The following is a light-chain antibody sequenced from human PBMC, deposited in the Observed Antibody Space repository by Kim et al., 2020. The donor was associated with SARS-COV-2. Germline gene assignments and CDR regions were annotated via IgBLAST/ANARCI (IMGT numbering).Light chain of an antibody. V-gene: IGLV1-40*01. Sequence: QRVTSSCTGSSSNIGAGYDVHWYKQLPGTAPKLLIYGNSNRPSGVPDRFSGSKSGTSASLAITGLQAEDEADYYCQSYDSSLSGWVFGGGTQLTVL. J-gene: IGLJ3*02. CDR3: QSYDSSLSGWV. CDR2: GNS. CDR1: SSNIGAGYD.